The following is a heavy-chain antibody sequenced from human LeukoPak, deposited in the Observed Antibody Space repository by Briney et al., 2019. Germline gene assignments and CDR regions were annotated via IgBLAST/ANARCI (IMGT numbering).Heavy chain of an antibody. D-gene: IGHD3-3*01. CDR3: ARRDNFWSGYGY. J-gene: IGHJ4*02. CDR1: GGSFSGYY. Sequence: PSETLSLTCAVYGGSFSGYYWSWIRQPPGKGLEWIGEINHSGSTNYNPSLKSRVTISVDTSKNQFSLKLSSVTAADTAVYYCARRDNFWSGYGYWGQGTLVTVSS. V-gene: IGHV4-34*01. CDR2: INHSGST.